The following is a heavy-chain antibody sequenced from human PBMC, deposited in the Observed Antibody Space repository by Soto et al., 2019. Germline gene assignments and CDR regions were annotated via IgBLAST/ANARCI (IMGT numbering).Heavy chain of an antibody. V-gene: IGHV3-74*01. D-gene: IGHD3-10*01. J-gene: IGHJ3*02. CDR1: GFTFSSYW. Sequence: PGGSLRLSCAASGFTFSSYWMHWVRQAPGKGLVWVSRINSDGSSTSYADSVKGRFTISRDNAKNTLYLQMNSLRAEDTAVYYCVRGVNPFDAFDIWGQGTMVTVSS. CDR3: VRGVNPFDAFDI. CDR2: INSDGSST.